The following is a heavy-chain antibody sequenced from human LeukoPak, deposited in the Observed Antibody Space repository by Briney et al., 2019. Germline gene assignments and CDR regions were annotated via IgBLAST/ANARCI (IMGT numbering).Heavy chain of an antibody. CDR1: GGTFSSYA. D-gene: IGHD3-3*01. CDR3: ATSRITIFGVVTHDAFDI. V-gene: IGHV1-69*06. Sequence: GASVKVSCKASGGTFSSYAISWVRQAPGQGLEWMGGIIPIFGTANYAQKFQGRVTITADKSTSTAYMELSSLRSEDTAVYYCATSRITIFGVVTHDAFDIWGQGTMVTASS. CDR2: IIPIFGTA. J-gene: IGHJ3*02.